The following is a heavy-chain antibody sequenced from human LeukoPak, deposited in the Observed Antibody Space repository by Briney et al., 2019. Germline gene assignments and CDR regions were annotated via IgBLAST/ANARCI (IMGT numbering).Heavy chain of an antibody. CDR1: GGSFSGYY. V-gene: IGHV4-34*01. Sequence: PSETLSLTCAVYGGSFSGYYWSWIRLPPGKGLEWIGEINHSGSTNYNPSLKSRVTISVDASKNQFSLKLSSVTAADTAVYYCASRGPHSRAAAGTGTLRDYWGQGTLVTVSS. D-gene: IGHD6-13*01. J-gene: IGHJ4*02. CDR3: ASRGPHSRAAAGTGTLRDY. CDR2: INHSGST.